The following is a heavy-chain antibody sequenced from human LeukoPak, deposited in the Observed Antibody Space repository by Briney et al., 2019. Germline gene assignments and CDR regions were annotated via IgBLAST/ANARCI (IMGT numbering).Heavy chain of an antibody. CDR1: RFTLSSYS. Sequence: GGSLRLSCAASRFTLSSYSMNWVRQAPGKGLEWVSYISSGGISILYADSLKGRFTISRDNAKNSLYLQPNSLRDEDTAVYYCARVVAGIDWFDPWGQGTLVTVSS. V-gene: IGHV3-48*02. CDR3: ARVVAGIDWFDP. D-gene: IGHD6-19*01. CDR2: ISSGGISI. J-gene: IGHJ5*02.